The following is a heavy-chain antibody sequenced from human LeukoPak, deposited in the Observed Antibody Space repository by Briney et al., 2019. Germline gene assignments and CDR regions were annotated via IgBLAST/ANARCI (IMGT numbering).Heavy chain of an antibody. V-gene: IGHV3-30*18. Sequence: GGSLRLSCAASGFTFGSSGMHWVRQAPGKGLEWVAVISFDGGNKDYADSVKGRFTISRDNSKNTLYLQMSNLRVEDTAVYYCAKGNDYGGPYYYYYMDVWGKGTTVTVSS. J-gene: IGHJ6*03. CDR2: ISFDGGNK. CDR3: AKGNDYGGPYYYYYMDV. CDR1: GFTFGSSG. D-gene: IGHD4-23*01.